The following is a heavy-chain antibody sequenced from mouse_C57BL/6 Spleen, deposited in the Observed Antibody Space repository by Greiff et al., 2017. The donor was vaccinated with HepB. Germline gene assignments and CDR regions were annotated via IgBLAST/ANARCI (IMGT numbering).Heavy chain of an antibody. CDR2: IYPRSGNT. CDR3: ARSNYGSIDY. CDR1: GYTFTSYG. V-gene: IGHV1-81*01. J-gene: IGHJ2*01. D-gene: IGHD1-1*01. Sequence: VQLQESGAELARPGASVKLSCKASGYTFTSYGISWVKQRTGQGLEWIGEIYPRSGNTYYNEKFKGKTTLTADKSSSTAYMELRRLTSEDSAVYFCARSNYGSIDYWGQGTTLTVSS.